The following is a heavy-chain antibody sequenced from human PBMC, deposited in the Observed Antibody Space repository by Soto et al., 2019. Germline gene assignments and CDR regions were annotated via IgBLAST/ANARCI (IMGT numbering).Heavy chain of an antibody. V-gene: IGHV4-30-4*01. CDR3: ARRVRKGAFDI. CDR1: GGSISDYY. CDR2: IYYSGST. Sequence: PSETLSLTCTVSGGSISDYYWTWIRQPPGKGLEWIGYIYYSGSTYYNPSLKSRVTISVDTSENQFFLKLSSVTAADTAVYYCARRVRKGAFDIWCQGTMVTVS. J-gene: IGHJ3*02.